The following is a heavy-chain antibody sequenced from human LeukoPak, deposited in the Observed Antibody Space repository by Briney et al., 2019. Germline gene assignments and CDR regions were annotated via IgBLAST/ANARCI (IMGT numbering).Heavy chain of an antibody. V-gene: IGHV4-39*01. CDR1: GGSISSSSYY. Sequence: SETLSLTCTVSGGSISSSSYYWGWIRQPPGKGLEWIGSIYYSGSTYYNPSLKSRVTISVDTSKNQFSLKLSFVTAADTAVYYCAQWLMGNDAFDIWGQGTMVTVSS. CDR3: AQWLMGNDAFDI. J-gene: IGHJ3*02. CDR2: IYYSGST. D-gene: IGHD6-19*01.